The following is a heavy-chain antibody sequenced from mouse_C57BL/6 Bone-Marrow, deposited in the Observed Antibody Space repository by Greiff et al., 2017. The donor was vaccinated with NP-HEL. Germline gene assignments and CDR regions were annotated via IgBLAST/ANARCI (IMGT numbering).Heavy chain of an antibody. D-gene: IGHD2-3*01. J-gene: IGHJ2*01. CDR2: IYPGDGDT. V-gene: IGHV1-82*01. CDR1: GYAFSSSW. Sequence: VKLQESGPELVKPGASVKISCKASGYAFSSSWMNWVKQRPGKGLEWIGRIYPGDGDTNYNGKFKGKATLTADKSSSTAYMQLSSLTSEDSAVYFCAHYDGSFYYFDYWGQGTTLTVSS. CDR3: AHYDGSFYYFDY.